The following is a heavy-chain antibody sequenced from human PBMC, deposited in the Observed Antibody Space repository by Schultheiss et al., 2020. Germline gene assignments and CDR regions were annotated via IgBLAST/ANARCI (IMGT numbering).Heavy chain of an antibody. CDR1: GGSISSSSYY. V-gene: IGHV4-31*03. CDR2: IYYSGST. J-gene: IGHJ6*02. CDR3: AREAVQGDYYYYYGMDV. D-gene: IGHD3-10*01. Sequence: SETLSLTCTVSGGSISSSSYYWGWIRQHPGKGLEWIGYIYYSGSTYYNPSLKSRVTISVDTSKNQFSLKLSSVTAADTAVYYCAREAVQGDYYYYYGMDVWGQGTTVTVSS.